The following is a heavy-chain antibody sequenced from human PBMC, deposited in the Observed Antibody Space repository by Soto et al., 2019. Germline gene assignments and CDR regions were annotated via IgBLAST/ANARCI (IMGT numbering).Heavy chain of an antibody. CDR3: TRETKGY. Sequence: ASVKVSCKAPADTFTSYYMHWVRQAPGQGLEWMGVINPSGSTTTYAQKLQGRVTITRDTSTSTVYMELSSLRSEDTAVYYCTRETKGYWGQGTLVTVSS. CDR2: INPSGSTT. CDR1: ADTFTSYY. J-gene: IGHJ4*02. V-gene: IGHV1-46*03.